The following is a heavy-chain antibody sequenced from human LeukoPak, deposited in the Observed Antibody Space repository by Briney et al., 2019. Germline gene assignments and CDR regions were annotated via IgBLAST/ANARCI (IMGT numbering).Heavy chain of an antibody. J-gene: IGHJ4*02. CDR3: ARDVRAGYVYYFDY. CDR1: GYTFTSYY. V-gene: IGHV1-46*01. D-gene: IGHD5-12*01. Sequence: GASVKVSCKASGYTFTSYYLHWVRQAPGQGLEWMGIINPNGGATNYAQKFQDRVTMTRDTSTTTVYMELSSLRSEDTAVYYCARDVRAGYVYYFDYWGQGTLVTVSS. CDR2: INPNGGAT.